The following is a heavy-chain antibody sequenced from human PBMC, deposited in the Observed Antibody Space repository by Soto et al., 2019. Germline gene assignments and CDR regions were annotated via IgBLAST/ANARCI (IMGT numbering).Heavy chain of an antibody. CDR2: IIPIFGTA. CDR3: ARDHPYSSASFDY. Sequence: ASVKVSCKASGGTFSSCAISCVRQSPGQGLEWMGGIIPIFGTANYAQKFQGRVTITADESTSTAYMELSSLRSEDTAVYYCARDHPYSSASFDYWGQGTLVTVSS. D-gene: IGHD6-19*01. CDR1: GGTFSSCA. J-gene: IGHJ4*02. V-gene: IGHV1-69*13.